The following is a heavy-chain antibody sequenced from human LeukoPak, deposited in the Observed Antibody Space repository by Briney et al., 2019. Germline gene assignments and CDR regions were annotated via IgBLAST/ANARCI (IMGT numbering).Heavy chain of an antibody. CDR3: ARGRGYSSGWGHFYYSIDV. D-gene: IGHD6-19*01. CDR2: VTDTGNR. V-gene: IGHV4-34*01. J-gene: IGHJ6*03. CDR1: GGSFSGYY. Sequence: SETLSLTCAVYGGSFSGYYWTWIRQSPGKGLEWIGEVTDTGNRNYNPSLRSRVNILVDTAKNQFSLKVSSVTAADTSVFYCARGRGYSSGWGHFYYSIDVWGQGTTVTVSS.